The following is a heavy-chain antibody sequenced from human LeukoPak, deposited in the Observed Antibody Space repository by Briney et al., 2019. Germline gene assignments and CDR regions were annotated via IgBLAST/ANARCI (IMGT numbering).Heavy chain of an antibody. D-gene: IGHD6-13*01. V-gene: IGHV3-9*01. J-gene: IGHJ4*02. Sequence: PGRSLRLSCAASGFTFDDYAMHWVRQAPGKGLEWVSGISWNSGSIGYADSVKGRFTISRDNAKNSLYLQMNSLRAEDTALYYCAKGPRLQLVKEGYFDYWGQGTLVTVSS. CDR3: AKGPRLQLVKEGYFDY. CDR2: ISWNSGSI. CDR1: GFTFDDYA.